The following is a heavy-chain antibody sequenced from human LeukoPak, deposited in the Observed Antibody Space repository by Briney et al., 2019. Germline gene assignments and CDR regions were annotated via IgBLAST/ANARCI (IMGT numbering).Heavy chain of an antibody. D-gene: IGHD1-26*01. V-gene: IGHV3-15*01. J-gene: IGHJ4*02. Sequence: PGGSLRLSCAAFGXTFSDAWMSWVRQAPGQGLEWVARIKTKSDGGTTDYTAPVKGRFTISRDDSKDTMYLQMNSLKTEDTAVYYCTTSRVGYWGQGTLVTVSS. CDR1: GXTFSDAW. CDR3: TTSRVGY. CDR2: IKTKSDGGTT.